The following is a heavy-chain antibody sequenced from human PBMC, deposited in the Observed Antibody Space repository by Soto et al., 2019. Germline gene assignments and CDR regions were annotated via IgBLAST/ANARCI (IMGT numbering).Heavy chain of an antibody. J-gene: IGHJ2*01. Sequence: TLSLTCTVSGGSISSATYYWNWIRQHPRKGLEWIGYIYYSGSTYYSPSLKSRLTISVDTSKNQFSLKLSSVTAADTAVYYCARGDWYFDLWGRGTLVTVSS. CDR2: IYYSGST. CDR3: ARGDWYFDL. CDR1: GGSISSATYY. V-gene: IGHV4-31*03.